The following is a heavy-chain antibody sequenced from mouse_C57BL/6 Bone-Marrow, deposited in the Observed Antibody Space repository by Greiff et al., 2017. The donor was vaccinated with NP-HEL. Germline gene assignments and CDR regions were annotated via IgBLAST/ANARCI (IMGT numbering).Heavy chain of an antibody. CDR2: IDPDDGGT. D-gene: IGHD1-1*01. J-gene: IGHJ3*01. V-gene: IGHV14-2*01. CDR1: GFNIKDYY. Sequence: VQLQQSGAELVKPGASVKLSCTASGFNIKDYYMHWVKQSTEQGLEWIGRIDPDDGGTKYAPKFQGKAPITADTSSNTAYLQLSSLTSEDTAVYYCARDCYGSSYRAFFAYWGQGTLVTVSA. CDR3: ARDCYGSSYRAFFAY.